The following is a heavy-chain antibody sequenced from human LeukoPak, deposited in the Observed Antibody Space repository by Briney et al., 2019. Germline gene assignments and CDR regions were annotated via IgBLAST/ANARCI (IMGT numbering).Heavy chain of an antibody. CDR3: TRDQSTLWFGEMVV. CDR2: INVGNADT. D-gene: IGHD3-10*01. V-gene: IGHV1-3*01. J-gene: IGHJ4*02. Sequence: ASVKVSCKASGYTFTNYAIHWVRQAPGQRLEWMGWINVGNADTKYSQKFQDRVTITRDTSANTAYMELSSLRSEDTAVYYYTRDQSTLWFGEMVVWGQGTLVTVSS. CDR1: GYTFTNYA.